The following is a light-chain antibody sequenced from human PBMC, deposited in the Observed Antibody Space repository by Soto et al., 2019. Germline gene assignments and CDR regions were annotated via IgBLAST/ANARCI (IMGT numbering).Light chain of an antibody. CDR3: TSFSSSTSLYV. CDR2: QLT. V-gene: IGLV2-14*01. CDR1: SRYIPDYNY. Sequence: QSVLTHPAPVSRSLGHAITISFTRTSRYIPDYNYSSWYQQLPVKAPKLLIYQLTIRPSAISKRFSASKSGNTASLNISGLQAEDEADYYCTSFSSSTSLYVFATGTKVPVL. J-gene: IGLJ1*01.